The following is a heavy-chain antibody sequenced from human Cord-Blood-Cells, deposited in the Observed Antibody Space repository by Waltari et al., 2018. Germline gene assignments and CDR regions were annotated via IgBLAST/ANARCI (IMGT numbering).Heavy chain of an antibody. CDR1: GFTFSSYW. CDR3: TASSSWYENWFDP. CDR2: INRDGSST. D-gene: IGHD6-13*01. J-gene: IGHJ5*02. V-gene: IGHV3-74*01. Sequence: EVQLVESGGGLVQPGGSLRLSCAASGFTFSSYWMHWVRQAPGKGLVWVSRINRDGSSTSYADSVKGRFTISRDNAKNTLYLQMNSLRAEDTTVYYCTASSSWYENWFDPWGQGTLVTVSS.